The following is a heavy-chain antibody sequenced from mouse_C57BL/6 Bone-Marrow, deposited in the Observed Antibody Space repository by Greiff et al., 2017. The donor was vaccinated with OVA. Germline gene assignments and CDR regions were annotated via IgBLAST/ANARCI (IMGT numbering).Heavy chain of an antibody. CDR1: GYTFTSYW. CDR2: IHPNSGST. CDR3: AGGDYDGIYYYAMDY. Sequence: QVQLQQPGAELVKPGASVKLSCKASGYTFTSYWMHWVKQRPGQGLEWIGMIHPNSGSTNYNEKFKSKATLTVDKSSSTAYMQLSSLTSEDSAVYYCAGGDYDGIYYYAMDYWGQGTSVTVSS. V-gene: IGHV1-64*01. J-gene: IGHJ4*01. D-gene: IGHD2-4*01.